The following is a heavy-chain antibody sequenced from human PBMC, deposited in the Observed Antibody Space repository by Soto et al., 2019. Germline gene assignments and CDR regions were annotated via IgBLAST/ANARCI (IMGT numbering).Heavy chain of an antibody. J-gene: IGHJ6*02. V-gene: IGHV3-23*01. D-gene: IGHD6-13*01. Sequence: PGGSLRLSCAASGFTFSSYAMSWVRQAPGKGLEWVSAISGSGGSTYYAEYVKGRFTISRDNSKNTLYLQMNSLRAEDTALYYCAKAYSTAYYYYGMDVWGQGTTVTVSS. CDR3: AKAYSTAYYYYGMDV. CDR2: ISGSGGST. CDR1: GFTFSSYA.